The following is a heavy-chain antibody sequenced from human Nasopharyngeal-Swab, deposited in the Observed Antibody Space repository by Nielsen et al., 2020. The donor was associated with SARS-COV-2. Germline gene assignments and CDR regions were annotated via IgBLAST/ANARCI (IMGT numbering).Heavy chain of an antibody. Sequence: SETLSLTCTVSGGFINSYYWGWIRQPPGKGLEWIGSIYHSGSTYYNPSLKSRVTISVDTSKNQFSLKLSSVTAADTAVYYCARRRGYYYYMDVWGKGTTVTVSS. V-gene: IGHV4-38-2*02. CDR3: ARRRGYYYYMDV. CDR2: IYHSGST. CDR1: GGFINSYY. J-gene: IGHJ6*03.